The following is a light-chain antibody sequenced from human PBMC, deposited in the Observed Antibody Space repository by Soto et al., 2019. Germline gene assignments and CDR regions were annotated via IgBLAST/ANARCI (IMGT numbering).Light chain of an antibody. Sequence: EIVMTQSPATLSLSPGERATLSCRASQSVSSNFAWYQQKPGQAPRLLIYGASTRATGIPARFSGSGSGTEFTLTMSRLQSEDFAVYYCQQYNNWPPWTFGQGTKVEIK. CDR1: QSVSSN. CDR3: QQYNNWPPWT. V-gene: IGKV3-15*01. J-gene: IGKJ1*01. CDR2: GAS.